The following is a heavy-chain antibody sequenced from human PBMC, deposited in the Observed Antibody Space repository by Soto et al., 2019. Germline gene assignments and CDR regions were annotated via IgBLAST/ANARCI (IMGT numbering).Heavy chain of an antibody. CDR1: GYTFTSYG. CDR2: ISAYNGNT. D-gene: IGHD2-2*01. V-gene: IGHV1-18*01. J-gene: IGHJ3*02. CDR3: ASIVVVPAATLHDAFDI. Sequence: ASVKVSCKASGYTFTSYGISWVRQAPGQGLEWMGWISAYNGNTNYAQKLQGRVTMTTDTSTSTAYMELRSLRSDDTAVYYCASIVVVPAATLHDAFDIWGQGTMVTV.